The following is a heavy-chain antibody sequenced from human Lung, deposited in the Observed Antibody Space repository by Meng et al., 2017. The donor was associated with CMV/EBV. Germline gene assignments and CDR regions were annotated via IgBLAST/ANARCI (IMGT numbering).Heavy chain of an antibody. V-gene: IGHV4-4*02. CDR2: IHHSGTT. CDR1: GDSIISSNW. Sequence: GSPRLSCAVSGDSIISSNWWSWVRQPPGEGLEWIGEIHHSGTTNYNPSLKSRVTISVDKSKNQFSLKLTSVTAADTALYYCARRGPQLYDYWGQGTLVTVSS. J-gene: IGHJ4*02. D-gene: IGHD3-10*01. CDR3: ARRGPQLYDY.